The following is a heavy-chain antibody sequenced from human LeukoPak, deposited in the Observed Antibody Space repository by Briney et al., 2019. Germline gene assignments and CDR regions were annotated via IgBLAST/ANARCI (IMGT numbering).Heavy chain of an antibody. CDR2: ISGSGGST. V-gene: IGHV3-23*01. Sequence: ETLSLTCGVSGGSISSTNWWSWARQAPGKGLEWVSAISGSGGSTYYADSVKGRFTISRDNSKNTLYLQMNSLRAEDTAVYYCTKGTIWLPFDYWGQGTLVTVSS. CDR3: TKGTIWLPFDY. CDR1: GGSISSTNW. D-gene: IGHD5-18*01. J-gene: IGHJ4*02.